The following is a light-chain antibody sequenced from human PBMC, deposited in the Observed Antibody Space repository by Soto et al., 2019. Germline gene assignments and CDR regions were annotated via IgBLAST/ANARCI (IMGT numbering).Light chain of an antibody. Sequence: QSVLTQPASVSGSPGQSITISCTGTSSDIGAYNSVSWYQQYPGRAPKLMIYEVSNRPSGVSVRFSASKSGNTASLTISGLQAEDEADYYCNSRGGSRPYYVFGTG. CDR3: NSRGGSRPYYV. CDR2: EVS. CDR1: SSDIGAYNS. V-gene: IGLV2-14*01. J-gene: IGLJ1*01.